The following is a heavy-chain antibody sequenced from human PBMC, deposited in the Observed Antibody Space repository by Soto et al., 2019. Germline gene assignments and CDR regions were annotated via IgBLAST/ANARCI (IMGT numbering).Heavy chain of an antibody. V-gene: IGHV3-30-3*01. J-gene: IGHJ6*02. CDR1: GFTFSSYA. Sequence: GGSLRLSCAASGFTFSSYAIHWVRQAPGKGLEWVALISYDGTKKYSADSVKGRFTLSRDNSKNTLYLQMISLRAEDTAVYYCARDPFMITFGEVVGHLGYHGLDVWGQGTTVTVSS. CDR3: ARDPFMITFGEVVGHLGYHGLDV. CDR2: ISYDGTKK. D-gene: IGHD3-16*02.